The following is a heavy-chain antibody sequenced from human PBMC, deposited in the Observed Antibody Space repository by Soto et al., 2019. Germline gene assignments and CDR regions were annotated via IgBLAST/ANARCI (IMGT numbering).Heavy chain of an antibody. CDR3: AWRGI. J-gene: IGHJ3*02. V-gene: IGHV3-33*01. CDR2: IWYDGSSR. Sequence: QVQLVESGGGVVQPGGSLRLTCAASEFTFSRYAMHWVRQAPAKGLEWVAGIWYDGSSRYYRDSVKGRFTISRDNSKNTLYLQMNSLRAEDTAVYYCAWRGIWGQGTMVTVSS. D-gene: IGHD1-1*01. CDR1: EFTFSRYA.